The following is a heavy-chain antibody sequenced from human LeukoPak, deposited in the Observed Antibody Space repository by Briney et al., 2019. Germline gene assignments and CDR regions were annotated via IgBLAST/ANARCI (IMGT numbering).Heavy chain of an antibody. V-gene: IGHV3-23*01. CDR3: AKVRALRYFDWLSARTYFQH. CDR2: IFPSGGEI. CDR1: GFTFRNHG. D-gene: IGHD3-9*01. J-gene: IGHJ1*01. Sequence: PGGSLRLSCAASGFTFRNHGVHWVRQAPGKGLEWVSSIFPSGGEIHYADSVKGRFTISRDNSKNTLYLQMNSLRAEDTAVYYCAKVRALRYFDWLSARTYFQHWGQGTLVTVSS.